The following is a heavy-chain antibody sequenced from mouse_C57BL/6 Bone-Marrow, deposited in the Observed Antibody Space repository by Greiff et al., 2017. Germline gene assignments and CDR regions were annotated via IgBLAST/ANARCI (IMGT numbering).Heavy chain of an antibody. D-gene: IGHD1-1*01. CDR3: ARHRTTVVATLYYCDY. CDR1: GFTFSSYG. Sequence: EVMLVESGGDLVKPGGSLKLSCAASGFTFSSYGMSWVRQTPDKRLEWVATISSGGSYTYYPDSVKGRFTISRDNAKNTLNRQMSRLKSEDTAMYYCARHRTTVVATLYYCDYWGQGTTRTVSS. CDR2: ISSGGSYT. J-gene: IGHJ2*01. V-gene: IGHV5-6*01.